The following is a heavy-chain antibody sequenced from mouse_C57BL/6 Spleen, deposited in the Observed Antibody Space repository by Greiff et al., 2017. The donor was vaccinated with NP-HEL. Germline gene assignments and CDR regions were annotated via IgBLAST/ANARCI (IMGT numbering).Heavy chain of an antibody. J-gene: IGHJ3*01. CDR3: ARSGIYGAWFAY. Sequence: QVQLQQPGAELVKPGASVKLSCKASGYTFTSYWMHWVKQRPGRGLEWIGRIDPNSGGTKYNEKFKSTATLTVDKPSITAYMQLSSLTSEDSAVYYCARSGIYGAWFAYWGQGTLVTVSA. CDR1: GYTFTSYW. V-gene: IGHV1-72*01. D-gene: IGHD1-1*02. CDR2: IDPNSGGT.